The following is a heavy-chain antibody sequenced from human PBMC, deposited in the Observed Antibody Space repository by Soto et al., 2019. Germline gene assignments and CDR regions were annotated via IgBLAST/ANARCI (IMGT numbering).Heavy chain of an antibody. CDR1: GYTFTIYG. Sequence: GASVKNSCRASGYTFTIYGISWVRQAPGQGLEWMGWISAYNGNTNYAQKLQGRVTMTTDTSTSTAYMELRSLRSDDTAVYYCARDGVDTATGYYYGMDVWGQGTTVTSP. CDR2: ISAYNGNT. D-gene: IGHD5-18*01. J-gene: IGHJ6*02. CDR3: ARDGVDTATGYYYGMDV. V-gene: IGHV1-18*01.